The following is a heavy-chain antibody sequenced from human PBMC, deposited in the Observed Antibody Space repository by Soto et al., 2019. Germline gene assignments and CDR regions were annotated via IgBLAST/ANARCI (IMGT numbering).Heavy chain of an antibody. CDR3: ARDYYYDSSGYPYYFYYYGMDV. CDR2: ISSSSSYI. Sequence: EVQLVESGGGLVKPGGSLRLSCAASGFTFSTYSMNWVRQAPGKGLEWVSSISSSSSYIYYADSVKGRFTISRDNAKNSLFLQMNSLRAEDTAVYYCARDYYYDSSGYPYYFYYYGMDVWGQGTTVTVSS. D-gene: IGHD3-22*01. V-gene: IGHV3-21*01. J-gene: IGHJ6*02. CDR1: GFTFSTYS.